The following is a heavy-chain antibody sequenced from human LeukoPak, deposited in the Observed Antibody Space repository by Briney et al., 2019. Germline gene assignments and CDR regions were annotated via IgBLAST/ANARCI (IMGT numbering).Heavy chain of an antibody. CDR1: GGSISSYY. D-gene: IGHD2-2*01. CDR2: IYTSGST. V-gene: IGHV4-4*07. Sequence: SETLSLTCTVSGGSISSYYWSWIRQPAGKGLEWIGRIYTSGSTNYNPSLKSRVTMSVDTSKNQFSLKLSSVTAADTAVYYCARIDIVVVPSTTFDSWGQGTLVTVSS. CDR3: ARIDIVVVPSTTFDS. J-gene: IGHJ4*02.